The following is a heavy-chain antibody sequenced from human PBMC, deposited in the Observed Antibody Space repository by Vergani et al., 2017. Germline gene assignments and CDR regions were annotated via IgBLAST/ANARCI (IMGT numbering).Heavy chain of an antibody. CDR1: GGSISSGDYY. CDR3: ARAISFPITMRAGFMDV. D-gene: IGHD3-10*01. Sequence: QVQLQESGPGLVTPSQTLSITCTVSGGSISSGDYYWSWIRQPPGKGLEWIGYIYYSGSTYYNPSLKSRVTISVDTSKNQFSLKLSSVTAADTAVYYCARAISFPITMRAGFMDVWGQGTTVTVSS. V-gene: IGHV4-30-4*01. J-gene: IGHJ6*02. CDR2: IYYSGST.